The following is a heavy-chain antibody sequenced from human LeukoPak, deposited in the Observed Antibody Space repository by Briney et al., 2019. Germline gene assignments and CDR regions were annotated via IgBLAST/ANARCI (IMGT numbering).Heavy chain of an antibody. CDR3: AKTVGSSGWHYFDH. V-gene: IGHV3-33*06. CDR2: IWYDGSNK. J-gene: IGHJ4*02. CDR1: GFTFSSYG. Sequence: QPGGSLRLSCAASGFTFSSYGMHWVRQAPGKGLEWVAVIWYDGSNKYYADSVKGRFTISRDNSKNTLYLQMNSLRAEDTAVYYCAKTVGSSGWHYFDHWGQGTLVTVSS. D-gene: IGHD6-19*01.